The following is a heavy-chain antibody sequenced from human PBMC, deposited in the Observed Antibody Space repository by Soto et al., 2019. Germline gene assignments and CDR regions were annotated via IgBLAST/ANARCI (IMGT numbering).Heavy chain of an antibody. J-gene: IGHJ4*02. CDR1: GFSFSTCA. D-gene: IGHD3-22*01. CDR2: ISASGDTT. Sequence: EVQLLESGGGLVQPGGSLRLSCAASGFSFSTCAVSWVRQAPGKGLEWVSSISASGDTTHYAESVRGRFTISRDNSRNTLHLQMSSLTAEDTAIYYYAAQATGYFVPFDFWGRGTLVTVSS. V-gene: IGHV3-23*01. CDR3: AAQATGYFVPFDF.